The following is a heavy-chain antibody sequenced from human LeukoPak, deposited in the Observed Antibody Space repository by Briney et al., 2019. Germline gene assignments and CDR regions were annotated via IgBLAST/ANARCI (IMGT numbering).Heavy chain of an antibody. D-gene: IGHD6-13*01. CDR3: GRSAAAGFFDY. CDR2: IKQDGSEK. Sequence: GGSLRLPCAASGFTFSSYWMSWVRQAPGRGLEGVANIKQDGSEKYYVDSVKGRFTISRDNAKNSLYMQMNSLRAEDTAVYYCGRSAAAGFFDYWGQGTLVTVSS. V-gene: IGHV3-7*03. J-gene: IGHJ4*02. CDR1: GFTFSSYW.